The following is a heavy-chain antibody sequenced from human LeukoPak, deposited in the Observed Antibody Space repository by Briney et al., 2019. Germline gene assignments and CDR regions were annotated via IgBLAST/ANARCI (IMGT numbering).Heavy chain of an antibody. J-gene: IGHJ4*02. CDR3: AKAEYYYDSSGGGPFDY. D-gene: IGHD3-22*01. CDR1: GFTFSDYY. V-gene: IGHV3-11*01. CDR2: ISTSGSAV. Sequence: GGSLRLSCAASGFTFSDYYMAWIRQAPGKGLEWISYISTSGSAVYYADSVKGRFTMSRDNAKNTLYLQMNSLRAEDTAVYYCAKAEYYYDSSGGGPFDYWGQGTLVTVSS.